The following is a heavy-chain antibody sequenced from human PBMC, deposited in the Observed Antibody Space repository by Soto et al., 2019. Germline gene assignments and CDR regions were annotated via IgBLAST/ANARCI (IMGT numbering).Heavy chain of an antibody. Sequence: PSETLSLTCTVSGGSISSSSYYWGWIRQPPGKGLEWIGSIYYSGSTYYNPSLKSRVTISVDTSKNQFSLKLSSVTAADTAVYYCARRTRDITIFGVVIKSYFDYWGQGTLVTVSS. J-gene: IGHJ4*02. CDR3: ARRTRDITIFGVVIKSYFDY. D-gene: IGHD3-3*01. CDR1: GGSISSSSYY. V-gene: IGHV4-39*01. CDR2: IYYSGST.